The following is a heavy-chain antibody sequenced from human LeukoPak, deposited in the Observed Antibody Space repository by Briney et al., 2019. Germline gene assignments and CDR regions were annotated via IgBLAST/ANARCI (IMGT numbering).Heavy chain of an antibody. J-gene: IGHJ4*02. CDR3: ARETLGTTRNDY. V-gene: IGHV4-59*08. CDR2: IYYSGST. CDR1: GGSISSYY. D-gene: IGHD1-26*01. Sequence: SETLSLTCTVSGGSISSYYWNWIRQPPGKGLEWIGYIYYSGSTNYNPSLKSRVTISVDTSKNQFSLKLSSVTAADTAVYYCARETLGTTRNDYWGQGTLVTVSS.